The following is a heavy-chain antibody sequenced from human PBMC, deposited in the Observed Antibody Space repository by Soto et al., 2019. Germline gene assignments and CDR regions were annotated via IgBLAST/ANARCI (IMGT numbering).Heavy chain of an antibody. CDR2: INPTGGST. CDR3: ASHLAAGDL. V-gene: IGHV1-46*01. D-gene: IGHD2-21*01. Sequence: QVHLVQSGAEVKKPGASVKVSCKASGYTFTNYYIHWVRQAPGHGLEWMAIINPTGGSTNYTQKFQGRVTLTTDTSTSTVYMELGSLTSEDTAMYSCASHLAAGDLWGQGTLVTVSS. CDR1: GYTFTNYY. J-gene: IGHJ4*02.